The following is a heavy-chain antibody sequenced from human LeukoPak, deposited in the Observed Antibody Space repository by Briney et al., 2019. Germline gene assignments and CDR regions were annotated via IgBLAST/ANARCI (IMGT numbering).Heavy chain of an antibody. Sequence: TGGSLRLSCAASGFTFSSYSMNWVRQAPGKGLEWVSAISGSAGSTNYADSVKGRFTISRDNAKTSLYLQMISLRAEDTAVYYCARHLSGVTGYTYGRGIDYWGQGTLVSVSS. V-gene: IGHV3-21*01. CDR3: ARHLSGVTGYTYGRGIDY. D-gene: IGHD5-18*01. CDR2: ISGSAGST. CDR1: GFTFSSYS. J-gene: IGHJ4*02.